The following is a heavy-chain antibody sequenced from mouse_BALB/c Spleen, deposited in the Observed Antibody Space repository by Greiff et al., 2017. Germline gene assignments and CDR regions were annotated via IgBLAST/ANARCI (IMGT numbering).Heavy chain of an antibody. CDR3: ARGGDGYSSWFAY. CDR2: ISSGGST. CDR1: GFTFSSYA. V-gene: IGHV5-6-5*01. Sequence: DVMLVESGGGLVQPGGSLKLSCAASGFTFSSYAMSWVRQTPEKRLEWVASISSGGSTYYPDSVKGRFTISRDNARNILYLQMSSLRSEDTAMYYCARGGDGYSSWFAYWGQGTLVTVSA. D-gene: IGHD2-3*01. J-gene: IGHJ3*01.